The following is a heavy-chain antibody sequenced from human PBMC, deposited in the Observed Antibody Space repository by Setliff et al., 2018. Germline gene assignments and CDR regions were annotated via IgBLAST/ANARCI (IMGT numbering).Heavy chain of an antibody. CDR2: IYYSGST. V-gene: IGHV4-39*01. CDR1: GGSISSSSYY. D-gene: IGHD2-15*01. Sequence: SETLSLTCSVSGGSISSSSYYWGWIRQPPGKGLEWIGSIYYSGSTYYNPSLKSRVTISVDTSKNQFSLKLSSVTAADTAVYYCARRHCSGGSCYSLNYLDYWGQGTLVTVSS. J-gene: IGHJ4*02. CDR3: ARRHCSGGSCYSLNYLDY.